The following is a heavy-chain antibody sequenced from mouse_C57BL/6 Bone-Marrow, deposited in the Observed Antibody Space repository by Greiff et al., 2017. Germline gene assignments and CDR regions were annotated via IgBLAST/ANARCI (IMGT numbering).Heavy chain of an antibody. CDR1: GYTFTDYY. D-gene: IGHD2-5*01. CDR3: ARENYSNYWYFDV. J-gene: IGHJ1*03. V-gene: IGHV1-19*01. CDR2: INPYNGGT. Sequence: SGPVLVKPGASVKMSCKASGYTFTDYYMNWVKQSHGKSLEWIGVINPYNGGTSYNQKFKGKATLTVDKSSSTAYMELNSLTSEDSAVYYCARENYSNYWYFDVWGTGTTVTVSS.